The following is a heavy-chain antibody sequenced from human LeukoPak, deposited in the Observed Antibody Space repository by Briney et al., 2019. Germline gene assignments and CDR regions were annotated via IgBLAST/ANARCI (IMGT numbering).Heavy chain of an antibody. CDR1: GFTFSDYY. CDR2: ISSSSSYT. J-gene: IGHJ5*02. CDR3: ARMEYSSGWSSWFDP. V-gene: IGHV3-11*06. Sequence: GGSLRLSCAASGFTFSDYYMSWIRQAPGKGLEWASYISSSSSYTNYADSVKGRFTISRDNAKNSLYLQMNSLRAEDTAVYYCARMEYSSGWSSWFDPWGQGTLVTVSS. D-gene: IGHD6-19*01.